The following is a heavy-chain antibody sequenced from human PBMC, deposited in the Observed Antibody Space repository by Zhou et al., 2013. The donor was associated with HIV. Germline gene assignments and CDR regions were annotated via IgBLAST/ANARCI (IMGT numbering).Heavy chain of an antibody. CDR1: GYTLTGFG. Sequence: QVQLVQSGAEVKRPGASVKVSCKASGYTLTGFGVSWVRQAPGQGLEWMGWISSYRGHTNYAQKLQGRVSVTTDTSTNTAYMELRSLRSDDTAVYYCARALSATWIGGGFFYMDVVGVKGPTVTVS. J-gene: IGHJ6*03. CDR2: ISSYRGHT. D-gene: IGHD6-25*01. V-gene: IGHV1-18*01. CDR3: ARALSATWIGGGFFYMDV.